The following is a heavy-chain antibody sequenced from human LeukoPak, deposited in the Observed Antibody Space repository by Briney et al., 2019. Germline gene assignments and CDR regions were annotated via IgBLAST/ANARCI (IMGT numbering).Heavy chain of an antibody. CDR1: GFTFSSYG. Sequence: GGSLRLSCAASGFTFSSYGMHWVRQAPGKGLEWVAVISYDGSNKYYADSAKGRFTISRDNSKNTLYLQMNSLRAEDTAVYYCAKDSYGTVVVAADDAFDIWGQGTMVTVSS. CDR3: AKDSYGTVVVAADDAFDI. CDR2: ISYDGSNK. J-gene: IGHJ3*02. D-gene: IGHD2-15*01. V-gene: IGHV3-30*18.